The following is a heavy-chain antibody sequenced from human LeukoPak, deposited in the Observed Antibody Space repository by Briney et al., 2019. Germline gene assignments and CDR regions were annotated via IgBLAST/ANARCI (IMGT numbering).Heavy chain of an antibody. D-gene: IGHD4-11*01. CDR1: GGTFSSYA. J-gene: IGHJ4*02. CDR3: ARDPYSNYFDY. V-gene: IGHV1-69*04. Sequence: SVKVSCKASGGTFSSYAISWVRQAPGQGLEWVGRIIPILGIANYAQKFQGRVTITADKSTSTAYMELSSLRSEDTAVYYCARDPYSNYFDYWGQGTLVTVSS. CDR2: IIPILGIA.